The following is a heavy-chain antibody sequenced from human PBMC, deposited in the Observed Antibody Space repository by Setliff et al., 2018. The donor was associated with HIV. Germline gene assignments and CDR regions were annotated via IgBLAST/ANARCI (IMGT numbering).Heavy chain of an antibody. CDR3: ARYRYYYDSSGYGRWFDP. CDR1: GGSISSSSYY. D-gene: IGHD3-22*01. Sequence: SETLSLTCTVSGGSISSSSYYWGWIRQPPGKGLEWIGNIYYGGSTYYNPSLKSRVTISVDTSENQFSLRLNSVTAADTAVYYCARYRYYYDSSGYGRWFDPWGQGTLVTSPQ. J-gene: IGHJ5*02. CDR2: IYYGGST. V-gene: IGHV4-39*01.